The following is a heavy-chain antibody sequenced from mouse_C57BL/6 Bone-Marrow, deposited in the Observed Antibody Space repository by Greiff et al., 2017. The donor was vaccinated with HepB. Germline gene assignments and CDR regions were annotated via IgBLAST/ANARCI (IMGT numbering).Heavy chain of an antibody. CDR3: TTRGYITTGQDYFDY. V-gene: IGHV1-42*01. CDR1: GYSFTGYY. J-gene: IGHJ2*01. Sequence: EVHLVESGPELVKPGASVKISCKASGYSFTGYYMNWVKQSPEKSLEWIGEINPSTGGTTYNQKFKAKATLTVDKSSSTAYMQLKSLTSEDTAVYYCTTRGYITTGQDYFDYWGQGTTLTVSS. D-gene: IGHD1-1*01. CDR2: INPSTGGT.